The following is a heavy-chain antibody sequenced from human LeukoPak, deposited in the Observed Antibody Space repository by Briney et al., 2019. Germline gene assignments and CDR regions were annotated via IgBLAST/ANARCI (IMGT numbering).Heavy chain of an antibody. V-gene: IGHV1-46*01. J-gene: IGHJ3*02. D-gene: IGHD4-17*01. Sequence: ASVKVSCKASGYTFTSYDINWVRQATGQGLEWMGIINPTGGGTNFARKFQGRVTMTRDTSTSTVYMELSSLRSEDTAVYYCARDLSDYGSQDAFDIWGQGTMVTVSS. CDR2: INPTGGGT. CDR1: GYTFTSYD. CDR3: ARDLSDYGSQDAFDI.